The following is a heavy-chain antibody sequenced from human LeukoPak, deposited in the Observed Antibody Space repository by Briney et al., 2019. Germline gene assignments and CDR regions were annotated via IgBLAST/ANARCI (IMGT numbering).Heavy chain of an antibody. Sequence: ASVKVSCKASGYTFTSYGISWVRQAPGQGLEWMGWISAYNGKTNYAQKLQGRVTMTTDTSTSTAYMELRSLRSDDTAVFYCARDLGYSSSSATPLDYWGRGTLVTVSS. J-gene: IGHJ4*02. CDR3: ARDLGYSSSSATPLDY. CDR2: ISAYNGKT. V-gene: IGHV1-18*01. D-gene: IGHD6-6*01. CDR1: GYTFTSYG.